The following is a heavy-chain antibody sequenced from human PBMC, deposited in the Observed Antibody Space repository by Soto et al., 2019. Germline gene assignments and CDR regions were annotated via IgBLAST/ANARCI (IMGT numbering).Heavy chain of an antibody. CDR3: AHFNWYFDL. CDR1: GGSISSYF. CDR2: IYYTGST. J-gene: IGHJ2*01. V-gene: IGHV4-59*01. Sequence: QVQLQESGPGLVKPSETLSLTCTVSGGSISSYFWSWIRQPPGKGLEWIGYIYYTGSTNYNPSLMSRVTISVDPSKNQFSLQLSSVTAADTAVYSCAHFNWYFDLWGRGTLVTVSS.